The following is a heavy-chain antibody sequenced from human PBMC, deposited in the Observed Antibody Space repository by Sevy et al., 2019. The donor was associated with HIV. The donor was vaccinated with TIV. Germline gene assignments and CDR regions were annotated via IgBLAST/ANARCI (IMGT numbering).Heavy chain of an antibody. D-gene: IGHD2-8*01. CDR2: ISGPGYNT. J-gene: IGHJ3*01. CDR1: GFTFNTHA. V-gene: IGHV3-23*01. Sequence: GSLRLSCAASGFTFNTHAMNWVRQAPGKGLEWVSTISGPGYNTYYADSVNGRFTISRDNSQNTLHLQMNSLRADDTAVYYCAKALNPALESMLQVNLRTLKGFDVWGQGTMVTVSS. CDR3: AKALNPALESMLQVNLRTLKGFDV.